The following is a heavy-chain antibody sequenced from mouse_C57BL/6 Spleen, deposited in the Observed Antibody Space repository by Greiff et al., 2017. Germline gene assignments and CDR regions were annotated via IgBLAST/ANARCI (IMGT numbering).Heavy chain of an antibody. V-gene: IGHV2-9*01. CDR1: GFSLPSYG. D-gene: IGHD2-3*01. J-gene: IGHJ1*03. CDR3: AKHGYDGSLSYWYFDV. CDR2: IWGGGST. Sequence: VKLVESGPGLVAPSQSLSITCTVSGFSLPSYGVDWVRQPPGKGLEWRGVIWGGGSTNYNSALMSRLSISKDNSKSQVFLKMNSLQTDDTAMYYCAKHGYDGSLSYWYFDVWGTGTTVTVSS.